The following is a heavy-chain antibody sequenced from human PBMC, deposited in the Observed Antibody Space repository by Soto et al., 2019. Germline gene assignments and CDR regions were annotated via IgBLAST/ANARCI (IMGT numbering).Heavy chain of an antibody. D-gene: IGHD3-10*01. CDR3: ARAMIRGKNYYGMDV. Sequence: GESLKISCKGSGYSFTSYWIGWVRQMPGKGLEGMGIIYPGDSDTGYSPSFQGQVTISADKSISTAYLQWSSLKASDTAMYYCARAMIRGKNYYGMDVWGQGTTVTVSS. J-gene: IGHJ6*02. CDR2: IYPGDSDT. CDR1: GYSFTSYW. V-gene: IGHV5-51*01.